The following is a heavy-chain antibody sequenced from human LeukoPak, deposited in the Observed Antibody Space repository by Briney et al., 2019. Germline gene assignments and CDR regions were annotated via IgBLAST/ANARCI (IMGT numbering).Heavy chain of an antibody. J-gene: IGHJ4*02. V-gene: IGHV1-46*02. Sequence: GASVTLSCKSSGHTLNNHFIHWVRQAPGQGLEWMGMINPRDGSTRTLQRFQGRLTMTRDTSTSTLYMGLSSLRSEDTATYFCARGADQEFDFWGQGTLVTVSS. CDR2: INPRDGST. CDR1: GHTLNNHF. CDR3: ARGADQEFDF.